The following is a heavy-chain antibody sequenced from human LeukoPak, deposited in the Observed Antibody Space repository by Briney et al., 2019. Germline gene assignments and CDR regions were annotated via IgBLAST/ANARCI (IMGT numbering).Heavy chain of an antibody. CDR1: GGSFSSRGYY. V-gene: IGHV4-31*03. CDR2: IYFSGST. Sequence: SQTLYLNCTVYGGSFSSRGYYWHWIRQYPEKSLEWLGYIYFSGSTYYNPSLKSRLTISVDTSKNQFSLKLSSVTAADTAVYYCARVMGLVPTAIVYNWFDAWGQGTLVTVSS. CDR3: ARVMGLVPTAIVYNWFDA. J-gene: IGHJ5*02. D-gene: IGHD2-2*01.